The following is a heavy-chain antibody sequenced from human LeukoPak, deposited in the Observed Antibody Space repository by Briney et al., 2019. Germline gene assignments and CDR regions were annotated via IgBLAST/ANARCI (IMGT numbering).Heavy chain of an antibody. J-gene: IGHJ4*02. D-gene: IGHD6-19*01. CDR2: IKSKTDGGTT. V-gene: IGHV3-15*01. CDR3: TTSIAVAADLY. CDR1: GFTFSTYG. Sequence: GGSLRLSCAASGFTFSTYGMHWVRQAPGKGLEWVGRIKSKTDGGTTDYAAPVKGRFTISRDDSKNTLYLQMNSLKTEDTAVYYCTTSIAVAADLYWGQGTLVTVSS.